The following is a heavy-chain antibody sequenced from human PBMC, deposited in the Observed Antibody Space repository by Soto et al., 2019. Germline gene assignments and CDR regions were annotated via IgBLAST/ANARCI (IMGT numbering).Heavy chain of an antibody. V-gene: IGHV1-46*03. CDR3: ARAEYTDGYYYYYMDV. Sequence: ASVKVSCKASGYTFTSNYMHWVRQAPGQGLEWMGIINPSGGSTSYAQKFQGRVTMTRDTSTSTVYMELSSLRSEDTAVYYCARAEYTDGYYYYYMDVWGKGTTVTVSS. D-gene: IGHD2-2*02. CDR2: INPSGGST. CDR1: GYTFTSNY. J-gene: IGHJ6*03.